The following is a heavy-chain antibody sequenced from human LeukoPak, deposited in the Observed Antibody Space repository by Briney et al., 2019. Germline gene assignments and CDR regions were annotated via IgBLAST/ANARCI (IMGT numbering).Heavy chain of an antibody. Sequence: SETLSLTCTVSGGSISSGGYYWSWIRQHPGKGLEWIGYNYYSGSTYYNPSLKSRVTISVDTSKNQFSLKLSSVTAADTAVYYCARGRITIFGVVIREYGMDVWGQGTTVTVSS. CDR3: ARGRITIFGVVIREYGMDV. CDR1: GGSISSGGYY. J-gene: IGHJ6*02. CDR2: NYYSGST. D-gene: IGHD3-3*01. V-gene: IGHV4-31*03.